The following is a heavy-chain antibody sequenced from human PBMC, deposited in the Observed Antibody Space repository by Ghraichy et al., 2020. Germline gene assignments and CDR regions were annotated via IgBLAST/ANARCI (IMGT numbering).Heavy chain of an antibody. D-gene: IGHD3-10*01. CDR1: GGSFSGYY. J-gene: IGHJ4*01. V-gene: IGHV4-34*01. CDR3: ARVEGNCYSSVSYSSGLDY. Sequence: SETLSLTCAVYGGSFSGYYWSWIRQPPGKGLEWIGEINHSGSTNYNPSLKSRVTISVDTSKNQFSLKLSSVTAADTAVYYCARVEGNCYSSVSYSSGLDYWCQGTLVTVAS. CDR2: INHSGST.